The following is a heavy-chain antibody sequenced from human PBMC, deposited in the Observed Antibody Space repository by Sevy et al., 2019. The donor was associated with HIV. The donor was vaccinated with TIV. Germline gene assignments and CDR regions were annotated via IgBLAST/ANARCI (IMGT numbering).Heavy chain of an antibody. CDR1: GFTFSSYA. CDR2: ISGSGGST. J-gene: IGHJ2*01. CDR3: AKDPSYCGGDCYPYWYFDL. V-gene: IGHV3-23*01. Sequence: GGSLRLSCAASGFTFSSYAMSWVRQAPGKGLEWVSAISGSGGSTYYADSVKGRFTISRDNSKNTLYLQMNSLRAEDTAVYYCAKDPSYCGGDCYPYWYFDLWGRSTLVTVSS. D-gene: IGHD2-21*02.